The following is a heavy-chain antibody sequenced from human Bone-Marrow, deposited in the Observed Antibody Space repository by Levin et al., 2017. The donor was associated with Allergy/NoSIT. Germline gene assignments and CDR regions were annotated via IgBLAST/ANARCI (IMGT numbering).Heavy chain of an antibody. V-gene: IGHV3-49*04. CDR1: GFTFGASA. CDR2: IRSQGYGGA. D-gene: IGHD2-21*01. J-gene: IGHJ4*02. Sequence: SCAASGFTFGASAMGWVRQAPGKGLEWVGFIRSQGYGGADYAASVRGRFTISRDDSKRIAYLQMNSLEIADTAVYYCTRVIVVMMTAPYYFDYWGQGTVVTVSS. CDR3: TRVIVVMMTAPYYFDY.